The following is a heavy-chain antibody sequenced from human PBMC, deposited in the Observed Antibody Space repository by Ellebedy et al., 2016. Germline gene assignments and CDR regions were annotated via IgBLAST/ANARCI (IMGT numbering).Heavy chain of an antibody. J-gene: IGHJ6*02. CDR3: ARLMESRFGEPRLIGSYYYGMDV. CDR1: GFTFSSYS. V-gene: IGHV3-48*01. CDR2: ISSSSSTI. Sequence: GESLKISCAASGFTFSSYSMNWVRQAPGKGLEWVSYISSSSSTIYYADSVKGRFTISRDNAKNSLYLQMNSLRAEDTAVYYCARLMESRFGEPRLIGSYYYGMDVWGQGTTVTVSS. D-gene: IGHD3-10*01.